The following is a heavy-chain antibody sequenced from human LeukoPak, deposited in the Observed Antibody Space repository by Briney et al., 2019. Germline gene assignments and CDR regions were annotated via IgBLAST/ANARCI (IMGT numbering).Heavy chain of an antibody. CDR2: INPNSGGT. CDR3: ARVGRSVVVPAATGAYFDY. D-gene: IGHD2-2*01. J-gene: IGHJ4*02. CDR1: GYTFTDYY. V-gene: IGHV1-2*02. Sequence: ASVKVSCKASGYTFTDYYIHWVRQAPGQGLEWMGWINPNSGGTNYAQRFQGRVTVTGDTSISTAYMEMTRLRSDDTAVYYCARVGRSVVVPAATGAYFDYWGQGTLVTVSS.